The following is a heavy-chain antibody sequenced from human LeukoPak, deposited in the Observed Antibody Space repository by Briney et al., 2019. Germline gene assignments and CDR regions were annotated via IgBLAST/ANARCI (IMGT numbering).Heavy chain of an antibody. J-gene: IGHJ4*02. CDR3: ARAFGRRAVAGTFDY. D-gene: IGHD6-19*01. V-gene: IGHV4-39*07. CDR2: IYYSGST. Sequence: SIYYSGSTYYNPSLKSRVTISVDTSKNQFSLKLSSVTAADTAVYYCARAFGRRAVAGTFDYWGQGTLVTVSS.